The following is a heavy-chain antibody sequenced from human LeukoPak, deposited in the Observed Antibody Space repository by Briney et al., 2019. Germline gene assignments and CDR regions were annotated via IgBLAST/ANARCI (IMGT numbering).Heavy chain of an antibody. CDR3: ATFIRGYSGYDSFDY. CDR2: IYHSGST. CDR1: GYSISSGYY. V-gene: IGHV4-38-2*02. D-gene: IGHD5-12*01. J-gene: IGHJ4*02. Sequence: SETLSLTCTVSGYSISSGYYWGWIRQPPQKGLEWIGSIYHSGSTYYNPSLKSRVTISLDTSKNQFSLKLSSVTAADTAVYYCATFIRGYSGYDSFDYWGQGTLVTVSS.